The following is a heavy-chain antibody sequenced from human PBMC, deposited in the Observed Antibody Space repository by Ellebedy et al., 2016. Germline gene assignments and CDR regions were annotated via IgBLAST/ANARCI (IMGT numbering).Heavy chain of an antibody. CDR2: IKQHGSEK. Sequence: GESLKISCTASGFTFSYYWMSWVRQAPGKGLEWVANIKQHGSEKDYVDSVKGRFTISRDDAKNSLYLQMNSLEDEDTAVYYCAGDPGSGWYFDYWGQGTLVTVSS. CDR3: AGDPGSGWYFDY. V-gene: IGHV3-7*01. D-gene: IGHD6-19*01. CDR1: GFTFSYYW. J-gene: IGHJ4*02.